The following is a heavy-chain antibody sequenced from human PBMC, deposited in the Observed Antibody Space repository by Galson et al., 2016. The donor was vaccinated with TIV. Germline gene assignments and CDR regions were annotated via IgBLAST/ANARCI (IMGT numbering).Heavy chain of an antibody. J-gene: IGHJ3*02. V-gene: IGHV3-23*01. Sequence: SLRLSCAASGFTFSTHDMHWVRQATGKGLEWVSGISLSGSTTYYADSVRGRFTISRDNSNHRLYLEMKSLRVEDTAVYYCAKPEADGDYSLGAAFDKWGQGTLVSVSS. D-gene: IGHD4-17*01. CDR1: GFTFSTHD. CDR2: ISLSGSTT. CDR3: AKPEADGDYSLGAAFDK.